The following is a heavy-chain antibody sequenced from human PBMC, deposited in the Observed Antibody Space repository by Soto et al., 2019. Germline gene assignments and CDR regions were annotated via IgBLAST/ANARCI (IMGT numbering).Heavy chain of an antibody. J-gene: IGHJ6*03. CDR3: ARDLNSSSWYYYYYYMDV. CDR1: GYTFTSYA. D-gene: IGHD6-13*01. CDR2: INAGNGNK. V-gene: IGHV1-3*01. Sequence: ASVKVSCKASGYTFTSYAMHWVRQAPGQRLEWMGWINAGNGNKKNSQKFQGRVTITRDTSASTAYKEQSSLRTEDTAVYYCARDLNSSSWYYYYYYMDVWGKGTTVTVSS.